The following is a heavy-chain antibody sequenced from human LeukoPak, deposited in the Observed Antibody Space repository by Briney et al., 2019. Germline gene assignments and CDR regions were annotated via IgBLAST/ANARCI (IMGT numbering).Heavy chain of an antibody. CDR3: ARGSRYTDYEAYFGY. J-gene: IGHJ4*02. V-gene: IGHV3-23*01. CDR1: GFTFSSNA. D-gene: IGHD4-17*01. CDR2: VSGSDDST. Sequence: GGSLRLSRAASGFTFSSNAMGWVRQAPGKGLEWVSAVSGSDDSTHYADSVKGRFTISRDNSENTLYLQMNSLRAEDTAVYYCARGSRYTDYEAYFGYWGQGTLVTVSS.